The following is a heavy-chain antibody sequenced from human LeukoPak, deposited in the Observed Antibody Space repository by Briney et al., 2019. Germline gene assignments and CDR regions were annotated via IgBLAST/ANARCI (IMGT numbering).Heavy chain of an antibody. J-gene: IGHJ4*02. CDR2: ITATGDTA. CDR3: AGDRNSDWYSPLDY. Sequence: PGGSLRLSCAASGFTFSSYGMHWIRQAPEKGLEWVAIITATGDTAYYADSVKGRFTISRDNSRNTVYMQMDSLRAEDTAIYYCAGDRNSDWYSPLDYWGQGSQVTVSP. D-gene: IGHD6-19*01. CDR1: GFTFSSYG. V-gene: IGHV3-23*01.